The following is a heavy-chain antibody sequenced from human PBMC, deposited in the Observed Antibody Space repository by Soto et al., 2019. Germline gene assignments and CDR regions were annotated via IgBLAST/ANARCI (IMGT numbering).Heavy chain of an antibody. CDR1: GGSFSGYY. V-gene: IGHV4-34*01. Sequence: SETLSLTCAVYGGSFSGYYWSWIRQPPGKGLEWIGEINHSGSTNYNPSLKSRVTISVDTSKNQFSLKLSSVTAADTAVYYCARLKAEYCSGGSCYSPYYYYMDVWGKGTTVTVSS. CDR2: INHSGST. CDR3: ARLKAEYCSGGSCYSPYYYYMDV. D-gene: IGHD2-15*01. J-gene: IGHJ6*03.